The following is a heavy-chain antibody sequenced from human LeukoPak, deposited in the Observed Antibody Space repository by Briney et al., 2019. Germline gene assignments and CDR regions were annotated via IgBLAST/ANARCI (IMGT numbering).Heavy chain of an antibody. CDR1: GYSISSGYY. J-gene: IGHJ4*02. V-gene: IGHV4-38-2*01. Sequence: SETLSLTCAVSGYSISSGYYWGWIRPPPGEGLEWIGSIYHSGSTYYNPSLKSRVTISVDTSKNQFSLKLSSVTAADTAVYYCARQSSGYSIDYWGQGTLVTVSS. D-gene: IGHD3-22*01. CDR3: ARQSSGYSIDY. CDR2: IYHSGST.